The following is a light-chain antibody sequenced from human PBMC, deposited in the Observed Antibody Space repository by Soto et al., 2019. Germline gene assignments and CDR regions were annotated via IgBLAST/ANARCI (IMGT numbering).Light chain of an antibody. V-gene: IGLV2-14*03. CDR2: DVS. J-gene: IGLJ1*01. CDR3: SSYTTSNTRQIV. Sequence: QSVLTQPASVSGSPGQSITISCTGTSSDVGGYNYVSWYQRHPGKAPKLMIFDVSNRPSGVSNRFSGSKSGNTASLTISGLQPEDEADYYCSSYTTSNTRQIVFGTGTKVNVL. CDR1: SSDVGGYNY.